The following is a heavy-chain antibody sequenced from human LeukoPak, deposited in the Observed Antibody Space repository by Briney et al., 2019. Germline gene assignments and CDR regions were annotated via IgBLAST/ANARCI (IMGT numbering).Heavy chain of an antibody. CDR2: IKQDGSEK. Sequence: GGSLRLSCAASGFTFSSYWMSWVRQAPGKGLEWVANIKQDGSEKYYVDSVKGRFTISRDNAKNSLYLQMNSLRAEDTAVYYCARGCSGGSCYSEAYYFDYRGQGTLVTVSS. J-gene: IGHJ4*02. D-gene: IGHD2-15*01. CDR3: ARGCSGGSCYSEAYYFDY. CDR1: GFTFSSYW. V-gene: IGHV3-7*01.